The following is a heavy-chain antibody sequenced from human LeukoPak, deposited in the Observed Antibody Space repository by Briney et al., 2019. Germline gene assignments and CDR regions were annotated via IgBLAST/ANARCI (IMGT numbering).Heavy chain of an antibody. CDR2: ISGGGGSS. Sequence: PGGSLRLSRAASGFTFSSHSMSWVRQAPGKGLEWVSAISGGGGSSYYADSVKGRFTISRDNSKNTLYLQMNSLGAEDTAVYYCAKHSDVVVTGIPDYWGQGTLVTVSS. J-gene: IGHJ4*02. D-gene: IGHD2-21*02. V-gene: IGHV3-23*01. CDR1: GFTFSSHS. CDR3: AKHSDVVVTGIPDY.